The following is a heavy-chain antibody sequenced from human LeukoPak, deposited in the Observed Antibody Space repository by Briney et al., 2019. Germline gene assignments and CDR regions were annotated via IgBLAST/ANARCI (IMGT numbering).Heavy chain of an antibody. D-gene: IGHD2-8*01. J-gene: IGHJ4*02. CDR1: GGSLSPYF. CDR2: INHSGST. V-gene: IGHV4-34*01. Sequence: PSETLSLTCSVSGGSLSPYFWSWIRQPPGKGLEWIGEINHSGSTNYNPSLKSRVTISVDTSKNQFSLKLSSVTAADTAVYYCARGPFYCTNGVCYGASPLYFDYWGQGTLVTVSS. CDR3: ARGPFYCTNGVCYGASPLYFDY.